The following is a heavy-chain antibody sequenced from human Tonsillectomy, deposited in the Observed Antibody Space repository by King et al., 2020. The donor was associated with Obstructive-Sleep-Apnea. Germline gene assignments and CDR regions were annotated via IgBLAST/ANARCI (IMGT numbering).Heavy chain of an antibody. Sequence: VQLQQWGAGLLKASETLSLTCAVYGGSFSGYYWSGIRQPPGKGLEWIGEINHSGSTNYNPSLKSRVTISLDTTKNQISLKLSSVTAAATAVYYCAREENCGGDCYPNYFDYWGQGTLVTVSS. V-gene: IGHV4-34*01. J-gene: IGHJ4*02. CDR3: AREENCGGDCYPNYFDY. CDR2: INHSGST. D-gene: IGHD2-21*02. CDR1: GGSFSGYY.